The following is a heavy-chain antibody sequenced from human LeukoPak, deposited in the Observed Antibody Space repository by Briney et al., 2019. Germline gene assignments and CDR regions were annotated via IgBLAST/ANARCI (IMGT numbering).Heavy chain of an antibody. Sequence: GGSLRLSCAASGFTFSSYAMHWVRQAPGKGLEWVAVISYDGSNKYYGDSVKGRFTISRDNAKRSLYLQMSSLRTEDTAVYYCAKDSSSWIYWGQGTLVTVSS. CDR1: GFTFSSYA. J-gene: IGHJ4*02. CDR3: AKDSSSWIY. D-gene: IGHD6-6*01. CDR2: ISYDGSNK. V-gene: IGHV3-30*04.